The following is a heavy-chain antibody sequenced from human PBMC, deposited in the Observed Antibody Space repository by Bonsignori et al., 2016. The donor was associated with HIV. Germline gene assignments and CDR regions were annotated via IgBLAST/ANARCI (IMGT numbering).Heavy chain of an antibody. J-gene: IGHJ4*02. D-gene: IGHD5-18*01. CDR2: ISGSGGST. V-gene: IGHV3-23*01. CDR3: AKDTAYRPNLFDY. Sequence: WIRQPPGKGLEWVSAISGSGGSTYYADSVKGRFTISRDNSKNTLYLQMNSLRAEDTAVYYCAKDTAYRPNLFDYWGQGTLVTVSS.